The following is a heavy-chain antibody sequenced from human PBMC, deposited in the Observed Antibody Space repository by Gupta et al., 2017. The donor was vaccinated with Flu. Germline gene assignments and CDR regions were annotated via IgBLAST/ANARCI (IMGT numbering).Heavy chain of an antibody. CDR1: GYTFTGYY. Sequence: QVQLVQSGAEVKKPGASVKVSCKASGYTFTGYYMHWLRQAPGQGLEWMGWINPNSGGTNYAQKFQGRVTMTRDTSISTAYMELSRLRSDDTAVYYCARESPSDYYGSGSYWNDWGQGTLVTVSS. V-gene: IGHV1-2*02. CDR2: INPNSGGT. CDR3: ARESPSDYYGSGSYWND. D-gene: IGHD3-10*01. J-gene: IGHJ4*02.